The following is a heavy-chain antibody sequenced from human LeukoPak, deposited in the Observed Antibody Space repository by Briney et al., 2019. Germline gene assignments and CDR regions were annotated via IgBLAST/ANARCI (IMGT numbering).Heavy chain of an antibody. Sequence: GGSLRLSCAASGFTFSSYGMHWVRQAPGKGLEWVALISYDGSNKYYADSVKGRFTISRDNSKNTLYLQMNSLRAEDTAVYYCAKEVLWELRGGFDAFDIWGQGTMVTVSS. J-gene: IGHJ3*02. CDR3: AKEVLWELRGGFDAFDI. V-gene: IGHV3-30*18. D-gene: IGHD1-26*01. CDR2: ISYDGSNK. CDR1: GFTFSSYG.